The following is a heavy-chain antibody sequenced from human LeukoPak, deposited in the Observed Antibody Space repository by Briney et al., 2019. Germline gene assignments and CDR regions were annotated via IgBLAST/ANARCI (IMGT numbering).Heavy chain of an antibody. D-gene: IGHD3-10*01. CDR2: ISGSGGST. CDR3: ARYDSVKSDY. CDR1: GFTFSSYA. Sequence: SGGSLRLSCAASGFTFSSYAMSWVRQAPGKGLEWVSAISGSGGSTYYADSVKGRFTISRDNAKNSLYLQMNSLRAEDTAVFFCARYDSVKSDYWGQGTLVTVSS. J-gene: IGHJ4*02. V-gene: IGHV3-23*01.